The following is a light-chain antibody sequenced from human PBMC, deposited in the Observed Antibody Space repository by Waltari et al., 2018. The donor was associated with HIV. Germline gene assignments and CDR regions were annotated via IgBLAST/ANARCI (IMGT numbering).Light chain of an antibody. CDR1: RSNIESNT. V-gene: IGLV1-44*01. Sequence: QSVLTQPPSASGTPGQRVTISCSGSRSNIESNTVHCYQQLPGTAPKLLIYSNNQRPSGVPDRFSGSKSGTSASLAISGLQSEDEADYYCAAWDDSLNGRVFGGGTKLTVL. J-gene: IGLJ3*02. CDR2: SNN. CDR3: AAWDDSLNGRV.